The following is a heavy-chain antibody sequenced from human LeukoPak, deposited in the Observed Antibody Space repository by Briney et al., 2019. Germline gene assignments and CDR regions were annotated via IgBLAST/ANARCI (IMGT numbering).Heavy chain of an antibody. V-gene: IGHV3-7*01. Sequence: PGGSLRLSCAASGFIFSNYWMTWVRQAPGKGLEWVAHIRQDGSERHYVDSVKDRFTISRDNAKNSLDLQMDSLRAEDTAVYYCASDWGSTGYDLYDSWGQGTLVTVSS. CDR3: ASDWGSTGYDLYDS. CDR1: GFIFSNYW. J-gene: IGHJ4*02. CDR2: IRQDGSER. D-gene: IGHD5-12*01.